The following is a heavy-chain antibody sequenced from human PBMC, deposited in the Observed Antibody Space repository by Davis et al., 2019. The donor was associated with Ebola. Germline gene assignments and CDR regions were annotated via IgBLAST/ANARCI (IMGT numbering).Heavy chain of an antibody. CDR2: INPNFGGT. J-gene: IGHJ5*02. V-gene: IGHV1-2*05. CDR1: GYTFAAHY. CDR3: ARGHTYGRWDDRFDP. D-gene: IGHD5-18*01. Sequence: SVKVSCKASGYTFAAHYIHWVRQAPGQGFEWVGRINPNFGGTIYAQKFQGRVTMTIDTSINTAYMELDRLKSDDTGLYYCARGHTYGRWDDRFDPWGQGTLVTVSS.